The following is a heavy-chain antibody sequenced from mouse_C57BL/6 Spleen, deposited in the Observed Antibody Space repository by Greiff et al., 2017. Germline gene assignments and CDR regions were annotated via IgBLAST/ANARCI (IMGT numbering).Heavy chain of an antibody. D-gene: IGHD2-3*01. J-gene: IGHJ2*01. Sequence: EVKVVESGEGLVKPGGSLKLSCAASGFTFSSYAMSWVRQTPEKRLEWVAYISSGGDYIYYADTVKGRFTISRDNARNTLYLQMSSLKSEDTAMYYCTREGGWLPNFDYWGQGTTLTVSS. CDR3: TREGGWLPNFDY. CDR2: ISSGGDYI. CDR1: GFTFSSYA. V-gene: IGHV5-9-1*02.